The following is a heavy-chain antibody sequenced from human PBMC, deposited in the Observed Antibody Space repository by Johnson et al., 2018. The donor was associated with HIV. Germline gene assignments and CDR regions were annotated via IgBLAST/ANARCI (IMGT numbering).Heavy chain of an antibody. V-gene: IGHV3-30*02. D-gene: IGHD3-16*01. CDR2: IQYDGSNK. Sequence: QVQLVESGGGVVQPGGSPRLSCAASDFTFSSYGMHWVRQAPGKGLEWVTFIQYDGSNKYYADSVKGRFIISRDNSKNTLSLQMNNLRVEDTGIYHCARVGDSFGFDVWGQGTMVTFSS. CDR1: DFTFSSYG. CDR3: ARVGDSFGFDV. J-gene: IGHJ3*01.